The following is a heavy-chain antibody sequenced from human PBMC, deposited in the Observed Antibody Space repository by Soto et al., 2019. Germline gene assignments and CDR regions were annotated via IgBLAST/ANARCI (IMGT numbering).Heavy chain of an antibody. J-gene: IGHJ4*02. V-gene: IGHV1-3*01. CDR2: INAGNGNT. D-gene: IGHD3-22*01. CDR3: ARVYYYDSSGYYDY. CDR1: GYTFTSYA. Sequence: ASVKGSCKASGYTFTSYAMHWVRQAPGQRLEWMGWINAGNGNTKYSQKFQGRVTITRDTSASTAYMELSGLRSEDTAVYYCARVYYYDSSGYYDYWGQGTLVTVSS.